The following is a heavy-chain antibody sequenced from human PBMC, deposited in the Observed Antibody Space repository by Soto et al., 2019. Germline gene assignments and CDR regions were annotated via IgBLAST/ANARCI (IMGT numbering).Heavy chain of an antibody. CDR1: GFTFSSYA. V-gene: IGHV3-30-3*01. J-gene: IGHJ5*02. CDR3: ASHCSGGSCHTT. D-gene: IGHD2-15*01. Sequence: QVQLVESGGGVVQPGRSLRLSCAASGFTFSSYAMHWVRQAPGKGLEWVAVISYDGSNKYYADSVKGRFTISRDNSKNTLYLQMNSLRAEDTAVYYGASHCSGGSCHTTWGQGTLVTVSS. CDR2: ISYDGSNK.